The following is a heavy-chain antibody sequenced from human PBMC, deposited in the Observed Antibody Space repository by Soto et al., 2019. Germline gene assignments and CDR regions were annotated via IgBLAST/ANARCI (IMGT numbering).Heavy chain of an antibody. J-gene: IGHJ4*02. V-gene: IGHV1-18*01. CDR2: ISAYTSNT. Sequence: QGQLVQSGAEVKKPGASVKVSCKASGYTFTDFGISWVRQAPGQGLEWMGWISAYTSNTNDAQKVPGRVTMTTDTSTVTAYMELTNLTSDDTAVYYCARDSGNLGNWADFCDYWGQGTLVTVSS. CDR3: ARDSGNLGNWADFCDY. D-gene: IGHD7-27*01. CDR1: GYTFTDFG.